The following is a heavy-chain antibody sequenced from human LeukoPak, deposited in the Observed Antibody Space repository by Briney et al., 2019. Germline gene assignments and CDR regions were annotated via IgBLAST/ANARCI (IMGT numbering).Heavy chain of an antibody. J-gene: IGHJ4*02. V-gene: IGHV4-59*01. CDR3: ARLGVAMAIDY. Sequence: KPSETLSLTCTVSGGSISSDYWSWIRQPPGKGLEWIGYIYSSGSTNYNPPLKSRVTISMDTSKEQFSLKVRSVTAADTAVYYCARLGVAMAIDYWGQGTLVTVSS. CDR1: GGSISSDY. CDR2: IYSSGST. D-gene: IGHD2-15*01.